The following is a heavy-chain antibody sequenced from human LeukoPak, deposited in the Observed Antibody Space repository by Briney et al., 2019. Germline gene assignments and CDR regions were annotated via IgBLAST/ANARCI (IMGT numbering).Heavy chain of an antibody. D-gene: IGHD3-10*01. Sequence: SETLSPTCAVFGDSISSGAWWSWVRQPPGKGLEWIGEIFHNGNTNYKSYLKSRVTMSVDKSKNQFSLKLTSVTAADTAIYYCARGGGRLWFGELLNDWGPGTLVTVSS. CDR3: ARGGGRLWFGELLND. J-gene: IGHJ4*02. CDR1: GDSISSGAW. CDR2: IFHNGNT. V-gene: IGHV4-4*02.